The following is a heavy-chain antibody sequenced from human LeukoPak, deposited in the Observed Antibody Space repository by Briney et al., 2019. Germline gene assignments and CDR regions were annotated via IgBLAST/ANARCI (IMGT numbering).Heavy chain of an antibody. D-gene: IGHD1-26*01. CDR1: GGSLSPYY. CDR3: ARLDSGDHGNIPH. V-gene: IGHV4-59*08. CDR2: IYHTGTT. J-gene: IGHJ1*01. Sequence: SQTLSLTCTVYGGSLSPYYWTWVRQPPRKGLEWNGYIYHTGTTSYNPSLNSRVTISVETSKNQFSLRLNSVTAADTAIYYCARLDSGDHGNIPHWGQGTLVTVSS.